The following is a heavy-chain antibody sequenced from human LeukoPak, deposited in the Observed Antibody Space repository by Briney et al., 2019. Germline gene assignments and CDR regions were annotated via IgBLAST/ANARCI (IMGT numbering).Heavy chain of an antibody. Sequence: SETPSLTCSVSGDSISSYYWNWIRQPAGKGLEWIGRIYSSENTNYNPSLKSRVTMSVDTSKNQFSLKLSSVTAADTAVYYCACQTSNWLDYWGQGTLVTVSS. CDR2: IYSSENT. CDR3: ACQTSNWLDY. D-gene: IGHD6-13*01. CDR1: GDSISSYY. V-gene: IGHV4-4*07. J-gene: IGHJ4*02.